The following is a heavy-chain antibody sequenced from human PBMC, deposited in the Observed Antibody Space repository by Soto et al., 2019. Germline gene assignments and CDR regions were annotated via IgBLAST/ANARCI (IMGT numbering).Heavy chain of an antibody. V-gene: IGHV3-23*01. Sequence: EVQLLESGGGLVQPGGSLRLSCAASGFTFSSYAMSWVRQAPGKGLEWVSAISGSGGSTYYADSVKGRFTISRDNSKNTLYLQLNSLRAEDTAVYYCAKDRQPVTMIVVVLDYWGQGTLVTVSS. CDR3: AKDRQPVTMIVVVLDY. CDR1: GFTFSSYA. D-gene: IGHD3-22*01. CDR2: ISGSGGST. J-gene: IGHJ4*02.